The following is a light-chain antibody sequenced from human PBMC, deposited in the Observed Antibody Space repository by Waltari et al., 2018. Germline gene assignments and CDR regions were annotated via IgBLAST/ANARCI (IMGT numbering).Light chain of an antibody. CDR3: QQRKHWPPLT. V-gene: IGKV3-11*01. CDR2: DAS. Sequence: VLTQSPATLSLSPGERATLPCRASQRVDFYLAWYQQKPGQAPKLLIYDASNRATGIPARFSGSGSGTAFTLTISSLEPEDFAIYYCQQRKHWPPLTFGGGTKVEIK. CDR1: QRVDFY. J-gene: IGKJ4*01.